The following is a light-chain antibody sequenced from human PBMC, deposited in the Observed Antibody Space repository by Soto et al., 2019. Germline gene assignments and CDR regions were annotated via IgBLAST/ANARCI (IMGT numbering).Light chain of an antibody. CDR3: QKYKNAPLT. Sequence: DIQMTQSPSSLSASVGGRVIITCRASQAINNYLAWYQQKPGKVPKVLISAASTLQSGVPSRFSGSGSGTDFTLTISSLQPEDVATYYCQKYKNAPLTFGGGTKVELK. CDR1: QAINNY. V-gene: IGKV1-27*01. CDR2: AAS. J-gene: IGKJ4*01.